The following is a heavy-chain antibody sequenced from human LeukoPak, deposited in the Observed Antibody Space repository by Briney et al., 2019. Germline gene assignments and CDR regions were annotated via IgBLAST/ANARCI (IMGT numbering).Heavy chain of an antibody. CDR3: AMRGEQYYYDRRGYLQH. CDR2: IWYDGSDA. J-gene: IGHJ1*01. V-gene: IGHV3-33*08. D-gene: IGHD3-22*01. Sequence: GGFLRLSCAASGFTFRSNGMHWVRQAPGRGLEWVTYIWYDGSDADYADPVKGRFTISRDNSKNTLYLQMNSLRAEDTAVYYCAMRGEQYYYDRRGYLQHWGQGNLVTVSS. CDR1: GFTFRSNG.